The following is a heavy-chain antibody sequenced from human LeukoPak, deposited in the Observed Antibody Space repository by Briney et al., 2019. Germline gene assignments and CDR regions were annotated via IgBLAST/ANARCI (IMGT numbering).Heavy chain of an antibody. J-gene: IGHJ6*03. D-gene: IGHD3-3*01. Sequence: GALRLSCAASGFTFSSCSMNWVRQAPGKGLEWVSYISSSSSTIYYADSVKGRFTISRDNAKNSLYLQMNSLRAEGTAVYYCARDYEGSGYSYGVYYYYYYMDVWGKGTTVTVSS. V-gene: IGHV3-48*01. CDR2: ISSSSSTI. CDR3: ARDYEGSGYSYGVYYYYYYMDV. CDR1: GFTFSSCS.